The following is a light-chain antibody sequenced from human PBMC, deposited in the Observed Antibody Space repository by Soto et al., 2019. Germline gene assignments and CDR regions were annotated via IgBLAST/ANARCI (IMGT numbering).Light chain of an antibody. CDR3: QPYNNWTPPFT. J-gene: IGKJ3*01. V-gene: IGKV3-15*01. CDR1: QSVSSN. Sequence: EIVMTQSPATLSVSPGERATLSCRASQSVSSNLAWYQQKPGQAPRLLIYGASTRATGIPARFSGSGSGTEFTLTISSLQSEDFAVYYCQPYNNWTPPFTFGPGTKVDIK. CDR2: GAS.